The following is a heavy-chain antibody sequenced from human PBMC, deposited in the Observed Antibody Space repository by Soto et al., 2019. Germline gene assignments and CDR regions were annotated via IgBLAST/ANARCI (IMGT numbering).Heavy chain of an antibody. D-gene: IGHD3-22*01. CDR2: IYYSGST. CDR1: GGSISSSSYY. V-gene: IGHV4-39*01. Sequence: SETLSLTCTVSGGSISSSSYYWGWIRQPPGKGLEWIGSIYYSGSTYYNPSLKSRVTISVDTSKNQFSLKLSSVTAADTAVYYCARFRYDSSGYHHKGFDYWGQGTLVTVSS. CDR3: ARFRYDSSGYHHKGFDY. J-gene: IGHJ4*02.